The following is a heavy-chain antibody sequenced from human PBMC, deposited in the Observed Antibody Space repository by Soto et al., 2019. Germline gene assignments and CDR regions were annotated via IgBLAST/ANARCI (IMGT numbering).Heavy chain of an antibody. CDR3: ANLPSGYDSFDVFDV. CDR1: GFTFSNYD. D-gene: IGHD5-12*01. Sequence: GGSLRLSCAASGFTFSNYDMHWVRQVTGKGLEWVSTIGTAGDTYYPGSVKGRFTISRENANNTLYLQMNNLRVEDTAVYYCANLPSGYDSFDVFDVWGQGTTVTVSS. J-gene: IGHJ3*01. V-gene: IGHV3-13*01. CDR2: IGTAGDT.